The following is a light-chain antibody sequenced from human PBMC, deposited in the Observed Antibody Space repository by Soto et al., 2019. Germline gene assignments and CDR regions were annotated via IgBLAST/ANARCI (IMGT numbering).Light chain of an antibody. CDR1: QSVGGN. J-gene: IGKJ5*01. CDR2: DAS. Sequence: EIVMTQSPATLSVSPGERATLSCCVSQSVGGNLAWYQQRPGQAPRLLIFDASTRATGIPARFSGSGSGTEFTLSISNVQSEDLAVYYCQQSNDWRSITFGQGTRLEIK. V-gene: IGKV3-15*01. CDR3: QQSNDWRSIT.